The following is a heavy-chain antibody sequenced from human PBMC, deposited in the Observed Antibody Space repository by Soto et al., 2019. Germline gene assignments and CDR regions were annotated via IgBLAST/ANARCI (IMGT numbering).Heavy chain of an antibody. CDR1: GGSISSGGYY. Sequence: SETLSLTCTVSGGSISSGGYYWSWIRQHPGKGLEWIGYIYYSGSTYYNPSLKSRVTISVDTSKNQFSLKLSSVTAADTAVYYCASYDFWSCYQVDYWGQGTLVTVSS. CDR3: ASYDFWSCYQVDY. CDR2: IYYSGST. V-gene: IGHV4-31*03. J-gene: IGHJ4*02. D-gene: IGHD3-3*01.